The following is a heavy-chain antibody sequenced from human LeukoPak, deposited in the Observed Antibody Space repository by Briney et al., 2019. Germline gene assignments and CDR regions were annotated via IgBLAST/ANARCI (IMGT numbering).Heavy chain of an antibody. CDR3: ARDRLWFGESKAFDI. CDR2: IKQDGSEK. V-gene: IGHV3-7*01. D-gene: IGHD3-10*01. J-gene: IGHJ3*02. Sequence: GGSLRLSYAASGFTFSSYWMSWVRQAPGKGLEWVANIKQDGSEKYYVDSVKGRFTISRDNAKNSLYLQMNSLRAEDTAVYYCARDRLWFGESKAFDIWGQGTMVTVSS. CDR1: GFTFSSYW.